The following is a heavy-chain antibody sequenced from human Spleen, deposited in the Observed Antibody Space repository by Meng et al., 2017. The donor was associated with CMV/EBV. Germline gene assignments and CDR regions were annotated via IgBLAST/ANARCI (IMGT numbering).Heavy chain of an antibody. CDR3: AKSDYPYSFDH. D-gene: IGHD3-10*01. CDR1: GFTFDSYA. J-gene: IGHJ4*02. V-gene: IGHV3-23*03. CDR2: LYSGGTGT. Sequence: GESLKISCAASGFTFDSYAINWVRQAPGKGLEWVSLLYSGGTGTYYGDSVRGRFTISRDNSKNALFLQMNSLRAEDTAVYYCAKSDYPYSFDHWGQGTLVTVSS.